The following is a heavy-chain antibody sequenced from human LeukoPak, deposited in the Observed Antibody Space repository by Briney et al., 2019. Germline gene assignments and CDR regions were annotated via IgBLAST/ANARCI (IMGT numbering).Heavy chain of an antibody. V-gene: IGHV1-2*02. CDR2: IHPNTGGT. J-gene: IGHJ5*02. CDR1: GYTFTNYY. Sequence: ASVKVSCKASGYTFTNYYIHWVRQAPGQGLEWMGWIHPNTGGTNFAQHFQGRVTMTRDTSISTAYMELSRLRSDDTAVYYCAGVGISKGWFDPWGQGSLVIVSS. CDR3: AGVGISKGWFDP. D-gene: IGHD2-15*01.